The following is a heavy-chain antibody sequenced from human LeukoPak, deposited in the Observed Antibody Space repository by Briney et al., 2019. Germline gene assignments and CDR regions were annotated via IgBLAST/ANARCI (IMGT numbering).Heavy chain of an antibody. Sequence: GASVKVSCKASGYTFTSYDINWVRQATGQGLEWMGWISAYSGDANYAQKLQGRVTMTTDTTTSTAYMELRSLRSDDTAVYYCARDWRGLAVSGSLFRRGGDNSYYGLDVWGQGTTVTVSS. CDR1: GYTFTSYD. CDR3: ARDWRGLAVSGSLFRRGGDNSYYGLDV. D-gene: IGHD6-19*01. CDR2: ISAYSGDA. J-gene: IGHJ6*02. V-gene: IGHV1-18*01.